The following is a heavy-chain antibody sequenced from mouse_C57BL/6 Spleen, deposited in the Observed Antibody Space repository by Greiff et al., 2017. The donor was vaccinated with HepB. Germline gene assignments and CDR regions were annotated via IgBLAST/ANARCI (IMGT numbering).Heavy chain of an antibody. J-gene: IGHJ1*03. D-gene: IGHD1-1*01. CDR2: IYWDDDK. Sequence: QVQLKESGPGILQSSQTLSLTCSFSGFSLSTSGMGVSWIRQPSGKGLEWLAHIYWDDDKRYNPSLKSRLTISKDTARNQVFLKITSVDTADTATDYCARGGYYGSSPWYFDVWGTGATVTVSS. V-gene: IGHV8-12*01. CDR3: ARGGYYGSSPWYFDV. CDR1: GFSLSTSGMG.